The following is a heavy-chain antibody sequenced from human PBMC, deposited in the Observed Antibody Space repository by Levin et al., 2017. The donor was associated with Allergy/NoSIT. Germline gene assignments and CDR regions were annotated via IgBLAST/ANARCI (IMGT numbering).Heavy chain of an antibody. CDR1: GYSFTSYW. V-gene: IGHV5-51*01. CDR3: ARRDSDGSNSFDY. D-gene: IGHD4-23*01. J-gene: IGHJ4*02. CDR2: IFPGDSDT. Sequence: MPGGSLRLSCQASGYSFTSYWFGWVRQRPGKGLEWMGLIFPGDSDTRVSPSFQGQIIMSVDKSISTAYLQWTSLKASDSAMYYCARRDSDGSNSFDYWGQGTLVIVSS.